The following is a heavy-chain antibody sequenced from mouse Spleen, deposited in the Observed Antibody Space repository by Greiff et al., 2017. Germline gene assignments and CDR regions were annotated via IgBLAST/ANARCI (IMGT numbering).Heavy chain of an antibody. CDR3: ARNEDDYDVLFDY. J-gene: IGHJ2*01. Sequence: EVQLQQSGPVLVKPGASVKMSCKASGYTFTDYYMNWVKQSHGKSLEWIGVINPYNGGTSYNQKFKGKATLTVDKSSSTAYMELNSLTSEDSAVYYCARNEDDYDVLFDYWGQGTTLTVSS. V-gene: IGHV1-19*01. CDR1: GYTFTDYY. D-gene: IGHD2-4*01. CDR2: INPYNGGT.